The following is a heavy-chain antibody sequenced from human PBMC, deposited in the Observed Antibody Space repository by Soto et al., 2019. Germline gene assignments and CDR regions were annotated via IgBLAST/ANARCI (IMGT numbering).Heavy chain of an antibody. CDR2: ISYDGSNK. V-gene: IGHV3-30*18. J-gene: IGHJ6*02. Sequence: GGSLRLSCAASGFTFSSYGMHWVRQAPGKGLEWVAVISYDGSNKYYADSVKGRFTISRDNSKNTLYLQMNSLRAEDTAVYYCAEDLMRFGGVELLYYYGMDVWGQGTTVTVSS. CDR3: AEDLMRFGGVELLYYYGMDV. D-gene: IGHD3-10*01. CDR1: GFTFSSYG.